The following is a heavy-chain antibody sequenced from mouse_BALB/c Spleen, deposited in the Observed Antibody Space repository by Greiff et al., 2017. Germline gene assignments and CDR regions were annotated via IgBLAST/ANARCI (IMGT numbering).Heavy chain of an antibody. CDR3: ASPNRYDGAY. Sequence: DVKLQESGPGLVKPSQSLSLTCTVTGYSITSDYAWNWIRQFPGNKLEWMGYISYSGSTSYNPSLKSRISITRDTSKNQFFLQLNSVTTEDTAMYYCASPNRYDGAYWGQGTLVTVSA. CDR1: GYSITSDYA. V-gene: IGHV3-2*02. J-gene: IGHJ3*01. CDR2: ISYSGST. D-gene: IGHD2-14*01.